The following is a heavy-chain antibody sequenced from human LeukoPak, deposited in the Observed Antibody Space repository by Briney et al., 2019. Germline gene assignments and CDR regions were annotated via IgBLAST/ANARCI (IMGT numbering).Heavy chain of an antibody. D-gene: IGHD6-6*01. CDR3: ARDRSIAARLGDAFDI. J-gene: IGHJ3*02. V-gene: IGHV4-39*07. CDR2: ISYSGST. CDR1: GGSISSSSSY. Sequence: PSETLSLTCTVSGGSISSSSSYWGWIRQPPGKGLEWIGSISYSGSTYYNPSLKSRVTISVDTSKNQFSLKLSSVTAADTAVYYCARDRSIAARLGDAFDIWGQGTMVTVSS.